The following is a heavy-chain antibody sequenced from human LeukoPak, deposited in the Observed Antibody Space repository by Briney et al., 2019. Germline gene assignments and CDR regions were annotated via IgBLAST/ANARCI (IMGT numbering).Heavy chain of an antibody. J-gene: IGHJ4*01. CDR3: AGKNGYRYDY. CDR1: GGSITSYY. CDR2: IYYSGST. D-gene: IGHD5-18*01. Sequence: SETLSLTCTVSGGSITSYYWSWIRQPPGKGLEWIGSIYYSGSTNYNPSLKSRVTISVDTSKNQFSLKLSSVTAADTALYYCAGKNGYRYDYLGQGTLVTVSS. V-gene: IGHV4-59*01.